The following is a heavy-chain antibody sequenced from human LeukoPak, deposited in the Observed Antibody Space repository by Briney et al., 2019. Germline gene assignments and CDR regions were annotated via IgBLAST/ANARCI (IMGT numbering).Heavy chain of an antibody. CDR1: GFTFSSYD. V-gene: IGHV3-30*18. D-gene: IGHD3-16*01. CDR3: AKDEGGAIFDY. CDR2: ISYDGSNK. Sequence: GGSLRLFCAAWGFTFSSYDMLCVRQAPGKGLVCVTVISYDGSNKYYADSVKGRFTISRDNSKNPLYLQMNSLRAEDTAVYYCAKDEGGAIFDYWAQGTLVPVPS. J-gene: IGHJ4*02.